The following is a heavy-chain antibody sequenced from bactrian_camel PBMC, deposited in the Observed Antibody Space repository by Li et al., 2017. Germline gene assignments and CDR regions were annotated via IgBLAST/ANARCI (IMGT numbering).Heavy chain of an antibody. CDR2: VIGGSGPT. Sequence: HVQLVESGGGSAQAGGSLRLSCAFSGYTYSGHCMGWFRQAPGKEREGVAVIGGSGPTGYADSVKGRFTASKDNAKNTLYLQMNSLEFEDTGVYSCAARCDCAGQYCPVGESNHWGQGTQVTVS. J-gene: IGHJ4*01. CDR3: AARCDCAGQYCPVGESNH. CDR1: GYTYSGHC. V-gene: IGHV3S26*01. D-gene: IGHD1*01.